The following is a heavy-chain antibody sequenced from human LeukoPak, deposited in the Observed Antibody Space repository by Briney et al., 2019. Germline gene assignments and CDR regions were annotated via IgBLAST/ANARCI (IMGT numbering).Heavy chain of an antibody. CDR2: IYTSGST. Sequence: PSETLSLTCTVSGGSISSYYWSWIRQPAGKGLEWIGRIYTSGSTNYNPSLKSRVTMSVDTSKNQFSLKLSSVTAADTAVYYCVRVIGAPNYYYYMDVWGKGTTVTVSS. V-gene: IGHV4-4*07. J-gene: IGHJ6*03. CDR1: GGSISSYY. D-gene: IGHD3-22*01. CDR3: VRVIGAPNYYYYMDV.